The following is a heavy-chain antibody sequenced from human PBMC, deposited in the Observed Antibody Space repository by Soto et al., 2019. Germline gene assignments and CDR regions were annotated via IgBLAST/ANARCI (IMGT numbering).Heavy chain of an antibody. CDR1: GFTFSSYA. Sequence: GESLRLSCAASGFTFSSYAMSWVRQAPGKGLEWVSAISGSGGSTYYADSVKGRFTISRDNSKNTLYLQMNSLKAEDTAVYYCAKDDAKDYGDYFDYWGQGTLVTVSS. V-gene: IGHV3-23*01. CDR3: AKDDAKDYGDYFDY. J-gene: IGHJ4*02. D-gene: IGHD4-17*01. CDR2: ISGSGGST.